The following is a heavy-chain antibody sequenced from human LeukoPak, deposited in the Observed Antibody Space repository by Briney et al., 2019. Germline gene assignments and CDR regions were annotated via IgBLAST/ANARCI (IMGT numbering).Heavy chain of an antibody. J-gene: IGHJ5*02. CDR2: IYPGGSDT. V-gene: IGHV5-51*01. Sequence: ESLKISCRGSVYSFTRYWIGWVREMPGKGLEWMGIIYPGGSDTRYSPSFQGQVTISADKSISTAYLQWSSLKASDTAMYYCARGYCSDGSCYPDHWGQGNLVTVSS. CDR1: VYSFTRYW. CDR3: ARGYCSDGSCYPDH. D-gene: IGHD2-15*01.